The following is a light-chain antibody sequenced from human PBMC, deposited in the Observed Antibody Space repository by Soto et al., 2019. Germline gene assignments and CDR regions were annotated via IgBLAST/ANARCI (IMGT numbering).Light chain of an antibody. J-gene: IGLJ3*02. CDR2: GNS. CDR3: QSYDSSLSGWV. V-gene: IGLV1-40*01. CDR1: SSNIGAGYD. Sequence: QAVVTQPPSVSGAPGQRVTISCTGSSSNIGAGYDVHWYQQLPGTAPKFLIYGNSNRPSGVPDRFSGSKSVTSASLAITGLQAEDEADYYCQSYDSSLSGWVFGGGTKVTVL.